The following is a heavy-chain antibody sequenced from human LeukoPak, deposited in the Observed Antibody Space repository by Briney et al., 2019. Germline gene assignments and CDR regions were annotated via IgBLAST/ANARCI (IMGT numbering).Heavy chain of an antibody. CDR3: ATKQWLAPPPDS. V-gene: IGHV3-74*01. Sequence: PGGSLRLSCAASGFTFTKYWILWAPHAPGKGLETVSRINTEGTVPTYAASVKGRFTVSRDNADNTMFLKMNSVRDEDTAVYYCATKQWLAPPPDSWGQGTPVTVSS. J-gene: IGHJ4*02. D-gene: IGHD6-19*01. CDR1: GFTFTKYW. CDR2: INTEGTVP.